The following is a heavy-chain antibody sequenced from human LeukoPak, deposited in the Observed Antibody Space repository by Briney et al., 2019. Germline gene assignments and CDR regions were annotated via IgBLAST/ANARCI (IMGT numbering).Heavy chain of an antibody. CDR2: IIPIFGTV. J-gene: IGHJ4*02. V-gene: IGHV1-69*05. CDR1: GGTFSSYA. Sequence: SVKVSCKASGGTFSSYAISWVRQAPGQGLEWMGGIIPIFGTVNYAQKFQGRVTITTDESTSTAYLELCSLRSEDTAVYYCARARRYYYDSSGYYSFDYWGQGTLVTVSS. CDR3: ARARRYYYDSSGYYSFDY. D-gene: IGHD3-22*01.